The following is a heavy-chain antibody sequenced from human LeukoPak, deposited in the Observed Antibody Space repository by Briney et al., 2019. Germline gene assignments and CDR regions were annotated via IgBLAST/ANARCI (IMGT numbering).Heavy chain of an antibody. V-gene: IGHV4-39*07. CDR3: ANFIAYCGGDCYRPIHDAFDI. Sequence: SETLSLTCTVSGGSISSSSYYWGWIRQPPGKGLEWIGSIYYSGSTYYNPSLKSRVTISVDTSKNQFSLKLSSVTAADTAVYYCANFIAYCGGDCYRPIHDAFDIWGQGTMVTVSS. CDR1: GGSISSSSYY. CDR2: IYYSGST. D-gene: IGHD2-21*02. J-gene: IGHJ3*02.